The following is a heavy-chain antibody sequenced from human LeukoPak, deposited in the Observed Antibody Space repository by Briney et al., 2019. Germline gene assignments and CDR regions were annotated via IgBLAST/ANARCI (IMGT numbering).Heavy chain of an antibody. D-gene: IGHD3-3*01. V-gene: IGHV4-59*01. Sequence: SETLSLTCTVSGGSISSYYWSWIRQPPGKGLEWIGYIYYSGSTNYNPSLKSRVTISVDTSKNQFSLKLSSVAAADTAVYYCARVTTIFGVVIKGVDYWGQGTLVTVSS. CDR1: GGSISSYY. CDR3: ARVTTIFGVVIKGVDY. J-gene: IGHJ4*02. CDR2: IYYSGST.